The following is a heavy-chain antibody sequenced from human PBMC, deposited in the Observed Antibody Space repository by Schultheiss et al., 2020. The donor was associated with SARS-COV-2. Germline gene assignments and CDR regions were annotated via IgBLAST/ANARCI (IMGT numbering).Heavy chain of an antibody. D-gene: IGHD6-19*01. CDR1: GFTFSSYW. Sequence: GGSLRLSCAASGFTFSSYWMHWVRQAPGKGLEWVSYISSSSSYIYYADSVKGRFTISRDNAKNSLYLQMNSLRAEDTAVYYCARGIAVAGQGACDYWGQGTLVTVSS. CDR3: ARGIAVAGQGACDY. CDR2: ISSSSSYI. J-gene: IGHJ4*02. V-gene: IGHV3-21*05.